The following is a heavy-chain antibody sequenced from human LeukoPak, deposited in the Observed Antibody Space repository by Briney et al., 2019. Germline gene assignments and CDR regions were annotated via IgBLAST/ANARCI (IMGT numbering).Heavy chain of an antibody. CDR3: ARDVLGSLDY. CDR2: IKGDESAR. J-gene: IGHJ4*02. CDR1: GITFSSYW. Sequence: GSLRLPCAASGITFSSYWMAGVRQAPGKGLGWGANIKGDESARHQADSVKGRFTLSRDNTRNSLYLQMTTLRGDDTAVYCGARDVLGSLDYWGQGTLVTVPS. D-gene: IGHD1-26*01. V-gene: IGHV3-7*01.